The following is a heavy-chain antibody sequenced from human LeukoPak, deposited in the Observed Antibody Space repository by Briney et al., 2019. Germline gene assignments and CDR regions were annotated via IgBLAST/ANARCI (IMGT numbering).Heavy chain of an antibody. J-gene: IGHJ4*02. V-gene: IGHV3-30*18. CDR2: ISYDGSNK. D-gene: IGHD5-18*01. CDR3: AKSGELWFMGSRYYFDY. CDR1: GFTFSSYG. Sequence: GRSLRLSCAASGFTFSSYGMHWVRQAPGKGLEWVAVISYDGSNKYYADSVKGRFTISRDNSKNTLYLQMNSLRAEDTAVYYCAKSGELWFMGSRYYFDYWGQGTLVTVSS.